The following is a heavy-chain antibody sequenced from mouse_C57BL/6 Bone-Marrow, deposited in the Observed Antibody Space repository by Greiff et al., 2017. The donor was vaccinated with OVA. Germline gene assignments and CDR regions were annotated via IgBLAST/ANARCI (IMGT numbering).Heavy chain of an antibody. CDR1: GFTFSDYY. CDR3: AGGGGNYVNYAMDY. D-gene: IGHD2-1*01. Sequence: EVKLVESEGGLVQPGSSMKLSCTASGFTFSDYYMAWVRQVPEKGLEWVANINYDGSSTYYLDSLKSRFIISRDNAKNILYLQMSSLKSEDTATYYGAGGGGNYVNYAMDYWGQGTSVTVSS. J-gene: IGHJ4*01. V-gene: IGHV5-16*01. CDR2: INYDGSST.